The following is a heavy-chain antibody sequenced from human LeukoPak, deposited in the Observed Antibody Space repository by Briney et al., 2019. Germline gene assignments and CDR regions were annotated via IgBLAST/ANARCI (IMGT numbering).Heavy chain of an antibody. CDR3: ARAGGGKIAVAQFDY. Sequence: ASVKVSCKASGYTFTSYYMHWVRQAPGQGLEWMGIINPSGGSTSYAQKFQGRVTMTRDTSTSTVYMEPSSLRSEDTAVYYCARAGGGKIAVAQFDYWGQGTLVAVSS. V-gene: IGHV1-46*01. J-gene: IGHJ4*02. D-gene: IGHD6-19*01. CDR1: GYTFTSYY. CDR2: INPSGGST.